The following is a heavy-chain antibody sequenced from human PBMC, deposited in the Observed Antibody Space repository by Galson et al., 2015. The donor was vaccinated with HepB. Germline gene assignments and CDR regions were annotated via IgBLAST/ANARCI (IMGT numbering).Heavy chain of an antibody. D-gene: IGHD2-2*01. V-gene: IGHV1-2*04. J-gene: IGHJ5*02. Sequence: SVKVSCKASGYTFTSYYMHWVRQAPGQGLEWMGWINPNSGGTNYAQKFQGWVTMTRDTSISTAYMELSRLRSDDTAVYYCARGPPFVYCSSTSCPFGPGYNWFDPWGQGTLVTVSS. CDR1: GYTFTSYY. CDR3: ARGPPFVYCSSTSCPFGPGYNWFDP. CDR2: INPNSGGT.